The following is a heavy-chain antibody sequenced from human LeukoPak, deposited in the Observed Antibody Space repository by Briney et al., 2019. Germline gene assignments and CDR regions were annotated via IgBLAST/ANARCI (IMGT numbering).Heavy chain of an antibody. V-gene: IGHV1-2*02. J-gene: IGHJ5*02. Sequence: ASVTVSFKASGYTFTGYYIHWVRQAPGQGLEWVGWINPNSGGAKYAQKFQDRVTMTRDTSISTAYMGLSRLRSDDTAVYYCAKGRVVAGSKSLTYHWLDPWGQGTLVTVSS. CDR1: GYTFTGYY. D-gene: IGHD6-19*01. CDR2: INPNSGGA. CDR3: AKGRVVAGSKSLTYHWLDP.